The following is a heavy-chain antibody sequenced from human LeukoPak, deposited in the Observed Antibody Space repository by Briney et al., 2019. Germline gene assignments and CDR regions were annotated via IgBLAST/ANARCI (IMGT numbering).Heavy chain of an antibody. CDR2: INSDGSST. CDR3: ARDPEYSSGWYSFDYYYYGMDV. J-gene: IGHJ6*02. CDR1: GFTFSSYW. D-gene: IGHD6-19*01. Sequence: PGGSLRLSCAASGFTFSSYWMHWVRQAPGKGLVWVSRINSDGSSTSYADSVKGRFTISRDNAKNTLCLQMNSLRAEDTAVYYCARDPEYSSGWYSFDYYYYGMDVWGQGTTVTVSS. V-gene: IGHV3-74*01.